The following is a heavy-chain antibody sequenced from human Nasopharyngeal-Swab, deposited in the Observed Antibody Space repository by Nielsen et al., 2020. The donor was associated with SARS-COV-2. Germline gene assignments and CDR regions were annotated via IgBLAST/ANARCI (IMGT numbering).Heavy chain of an antibody. D-gene: IGHD2-2*01. CDR2: IYYSGST. J-gene: IGHJ6*02. V-gene: IGHV4-39*07. CDR3: ARDIVVAPAVPEGGMDV. Sequence: WIRQPPGKGLEWIGSIYYSGSTYYNPSLKSRVTISVDTSKNQFSLKLSSVTAADTAMYYCARDIVVAPAVPEGGMDVWGQGTTVTVSS.